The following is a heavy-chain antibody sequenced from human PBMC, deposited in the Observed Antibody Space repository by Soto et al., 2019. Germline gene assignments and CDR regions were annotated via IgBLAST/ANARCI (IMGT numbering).Heavy chain of an antibody. V-gene: IGHV3-33*01. CDR3: ARGLMTDSSDWFDP. CDR2: IWYDGSNK. Sequence: PGGSLRLSCAASGFTFSSYGMHWVRQAPGKGLEWVAVIWYDGSNKYYADSVKGRFTISRDNSKNTLYLQMNSLRAEDTAVYYCARGLMTDSSDWFDPWGQGTLVTVSS. CDR1: GFTFSSYG. D-gene: IGHD6-19*01. J-gene: IGHJ5*02.